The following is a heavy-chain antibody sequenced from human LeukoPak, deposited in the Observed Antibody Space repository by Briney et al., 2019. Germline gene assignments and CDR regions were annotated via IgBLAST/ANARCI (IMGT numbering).Heavy chain of an antibody. Sequence: ASVKVSCKASGYTFTSYDINWVRQAPGQGLEWMGWISAYNGNTNYAQKLQGRVTMTTDTSTSTAYMELRSLRSDGTAVYYCARVCTESVLRFLEWLPNPYNWFDPWGQGTLVTVSS. CDR1: GYTFTSYD. CDR2: ISAYNGNT. CDR3: ARVCTESVLRFLEWLPNPYNWFDP. D-gene: IGHD3-3*01. J-gene: IGHJ5*02. V-gene: IGHV1-18*01.